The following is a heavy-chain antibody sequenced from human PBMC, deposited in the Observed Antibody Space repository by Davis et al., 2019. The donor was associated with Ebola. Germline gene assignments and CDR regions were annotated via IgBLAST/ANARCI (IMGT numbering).Heavy chain of an antibody. Sequence: GGSLRLSCAASGFTFSSYWMSWVRQAPGKGLEWVANIKQDGIEKYYVDSVKGRFTISRDNAKNSLYLQMNSLRAEDTALYYCAKSAGYYYDSSGYYPSYYFDYWGQGTLVTVSS. D-gene: IGHD3-22*01. CDR3: AKSAGYYYDSSGYYPSYYFDY. CDR2: IKQDGIEK. CDR1: GFTFSSYW. V-gene: IGHV3-7*03. J-gene: IGHJ4*02.